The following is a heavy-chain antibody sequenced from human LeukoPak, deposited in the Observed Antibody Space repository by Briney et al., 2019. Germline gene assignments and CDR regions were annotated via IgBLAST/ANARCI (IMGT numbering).Heavy chain of an antibody. CDR1: GFTFSSYT. CDR2: ISGSGVGT. J-gene: IGHJ3*02. D-gene: IGHD2-21*01. V-gene: IGHV3-23*01. CDR3: AKDQVISGSEASDI. Sequence: GGSLRHSCAASGFTFSSYTMNWVRQAPGKGLEWVSAISGSGVGTYYADSVKGRFTISRDNSWNTLYLQMSSLRAEDTAVYYCAKDQVISGSEASDIWGQGTMVTVSS.